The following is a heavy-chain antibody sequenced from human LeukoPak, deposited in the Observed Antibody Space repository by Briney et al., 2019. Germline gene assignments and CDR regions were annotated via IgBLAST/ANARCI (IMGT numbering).Heavy chain of an antibody. V-gene: IGHV3-23*01. CDR2: ITGSGDTT. CDR1: GFILRNYA. Sequence: GASLRLSCAASGFILRNYAMSWVRQAPGKGLEWVSAITGSGDTTYYADSVKGRFTISRDNSKNTLYVEMNTLRVEDTAIYYCAKWGDYDILTGYYVPDFWGQGTLVTVSS. J-gene: IGHJ4*02. D-gene: IGHD3-9*01. CDR3: AKWGDYDILTGYYVPDF.